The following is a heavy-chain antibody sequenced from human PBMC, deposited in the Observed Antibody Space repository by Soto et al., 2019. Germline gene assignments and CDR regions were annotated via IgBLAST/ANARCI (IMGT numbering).Heavy chain of an antibody. CDR1: GGSFSGYY. CDR3: ARGRITMVRGANISAFDI. J-gene: IGHJ3*02. CDR2: INHSGST. D-gene: IGHD3-10*01. Sequence: PSETLSLTCAVYGGSFSGYYWSWIRQPPGKGLEWIGEINHSGSTNYNPSLKSRVTISVDTSKNQFSLKLSSVTAADTAVYYCARGRITMVRGANISAFDIWGQGTMVTVSS. V-gene: IGHV4-34*01.